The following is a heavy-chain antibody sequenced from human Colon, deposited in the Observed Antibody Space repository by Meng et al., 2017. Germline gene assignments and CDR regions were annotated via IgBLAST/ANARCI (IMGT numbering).Heavy chain of an antibody. J-gene: IGHJ5*02. D-gene: IGHD4-17*01. CDR3: ARDRKHYGERGWFDP. V-gene: IGHV4-30-4*01. CDR2: IYYSGST. Sequence: QVQLPASGPGLVQPSQPLSLTCTVSGGSISSGDYYWSWIRQPPGKGLEWIGYIYYSGSTYSNASLKSRVTISIDRSKNQFSLKLSSVTAADTAVYYCARDRKHYGERGWFDPWGQGTLVTVSS. CDR1: GGSISSGDYY.